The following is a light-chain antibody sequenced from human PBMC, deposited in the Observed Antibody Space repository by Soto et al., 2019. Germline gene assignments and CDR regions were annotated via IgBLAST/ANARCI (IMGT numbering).Light chain of an antibody. J-gene: IGKJ1*01. V-gene: IGKV3-15*01. CDR3: QQYNNWPRT. CDR2: GAS. CDR1: QSVRNN. Sequence: EIVLTQSPATLSLSPGERATLSCRASQSVRNNLAWKQQNLGQAPRLLIYGASTRASSLPASFSGGGSGTQFTLTISSLQSEVCAVYYCQQYNNWPRTFGQGTKVDIK.